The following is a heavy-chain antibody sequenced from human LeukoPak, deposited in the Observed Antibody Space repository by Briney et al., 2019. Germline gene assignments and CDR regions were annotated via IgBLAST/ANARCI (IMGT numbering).Heavy chain of an antibody. CDR2: IYYSGST. CDR1: GGSISSSSYY. J-gene: IGHJ4*02. D-gene: IGHD6-19*01. CDR3: GYSSGYDDPAPWVFYY. Sequence: PSETLSLTCTVSGGSISSSSYYWGWIRQPPGKGLEWIGSIYYSGSTYYNPSLKGRVTISVDTSKNQFSLKLSSVTAADTAVYYCGYSSGYDDPAPWVFYYWGQGTLVTVSS. V-gene: IGHV4-39*01.